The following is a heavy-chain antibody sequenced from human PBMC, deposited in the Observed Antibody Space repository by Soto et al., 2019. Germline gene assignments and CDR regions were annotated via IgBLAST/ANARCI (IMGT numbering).Heavy chain of an antibody. CDR3: ARGQGAAIGYFYYHGMDV. CDR2: IRSGANNFAT. J-gene: IGHJ6*02. D-gene: IGHD2-2*02. CDR1: GIIVSGSA. V-gene: IGHV3-73*02. Sequence: EVQLVESGGGLFQPGGSLKLSCAASGIIVSGSAIHWVRQASGKGLEWVGRIRSGANNFATSSAASVKGRFTFSRDDSKNTAYLHMNTLKPEYTAVYYCARGQGAAIGYFYYHGMDVWCQGTTVTVYS.